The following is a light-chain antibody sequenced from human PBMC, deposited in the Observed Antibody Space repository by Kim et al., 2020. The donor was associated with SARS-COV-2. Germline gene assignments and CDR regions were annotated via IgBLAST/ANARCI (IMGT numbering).Light chain of an antibody. CDR1: KLGDKY. J-gene: IGLJ1*01. CDR3: QTWDSHTFV. Sequence: SYEMTQPPSVSVSPGQTVSITCSGDKLGDKYTYWYQQKPGQSPVLVIYQDDKRPSGIPERFSGSNSGDPATLTISGTQPMDEGDYYCQTWDSHTFVFGAGTKVTVL. CDR2: QDD. V-gene: IGLV3-1*01.